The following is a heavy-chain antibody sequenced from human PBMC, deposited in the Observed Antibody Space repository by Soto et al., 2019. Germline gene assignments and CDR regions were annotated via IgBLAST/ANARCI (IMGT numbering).Heavy chain of an antibody. CDR2: ISYDGSNK. CDR1: GFTFSSYG. D-gene: IGHD1-26*01. Sequence: PGGSLRLSCAASGFTFSSYGMHWVRQAPGKGLEWVAVISYDGSNKYYVDSVKGRFTISRDNSKNTLYLQMNSLRAEDTAVYYCAKDLDGSWTSPEYWGQGTLVTVSS. CDR3: AKDLDGSWTSPEY. J-gene: IGHJ4*02. V-gene: IGHV3-30*18.